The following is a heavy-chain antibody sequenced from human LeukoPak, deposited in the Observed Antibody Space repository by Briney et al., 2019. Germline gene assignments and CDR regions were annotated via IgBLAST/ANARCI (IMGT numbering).Heavy chain of an antibody. CDR3: ATGIVVANNYYYGMDV. V-gene: IGHV3-21*01. CDR1: GFTFSSYS. J-gene: IGHJ6*02. CDR2: ISSSSSYI. D-gene: IGHD3-22*01. Sequence: GGSLRLSCAASGFTFSSYSMNWVRQAPGKGLEWVSSISSSSSYIYYADSVKGRFTISRDNAKNSLYLQMNSLRAEDTAVYYCATGIVVANNYYYGMDVWGQGTTVTVSS.